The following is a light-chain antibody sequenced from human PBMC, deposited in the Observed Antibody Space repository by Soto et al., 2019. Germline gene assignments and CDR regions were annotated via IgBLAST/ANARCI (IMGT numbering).Light chain of an antibody. CDR1: QGISSY. V-gene: IGKV1-9*01. Sequence: SPSFLSASVGDRVTITCRASQGISSYLAWYQQKPGKAPKLLIYAASTLQSGVPSRFSGSGSGTEFTLTISSLQPEDFATYYCQQLNSYLTWTFGQGTKVDIK. CDR3: QQLNSYLTWT. J-gene: IGKJ1*01. CDR2: AAS.